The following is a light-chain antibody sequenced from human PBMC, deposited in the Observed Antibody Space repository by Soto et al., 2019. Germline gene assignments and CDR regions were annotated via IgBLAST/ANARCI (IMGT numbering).Light chain of an antibody. CDR2: EVS. Sequence: QSVLTQPPSASGSPRQSVTISCTGTSSDVGGYTYVSWYRQHPGKAPKLMIYEVSKRPSGVPDRFSGSKSGNTASLTVSGLQAEDEADYYCSSYAGSNNLVFGGGTKLTVL. CDR3: SSYAGSNNLV. V-gene: IGLV2-8*01. J-gene: IGLJ2*01. CDR1: SSDVGGYTY.